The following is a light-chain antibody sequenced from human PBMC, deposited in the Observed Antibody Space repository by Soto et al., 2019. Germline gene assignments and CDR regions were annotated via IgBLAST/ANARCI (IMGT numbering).Light chain of an antibody. CDR1: QSVSSSH. CDR2: GAS. V-gene: IGKV3-20*01. CDR3: QQFGAAPPT. J-gene: IGKJ2*01. Sequence: EIVLTQSPGTLSLSPGERATLSCRASQSVSSSHLVWYQQQTGQAPRLLIYGASSRATGIPDRFSGSGSGTDFTLTISMLEPEDFAVYYCQQFGAAPPTFGQGTKLEIK.